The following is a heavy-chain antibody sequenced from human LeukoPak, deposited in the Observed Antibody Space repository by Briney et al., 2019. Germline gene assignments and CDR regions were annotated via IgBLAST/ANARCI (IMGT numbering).Heavy chain of an antibody. J-gene: IGHJ6*02. D-gene: IGHD3-3*01. CDR1: GGSISGFY. CDR2: IYYSGST. CDR3: AGRFRSAMEV. V-gene: IGHV4-59*01. Sequence: KPSETLSLTCTVSGGSISGFYWSWIRQPPGEGLEWIGYIYYSGSTNYNPSLMSRVTISVDTSKNQFSLKLSSVTAADTAVYYCAGRFRSAMEVWGQGTTVTVSS.